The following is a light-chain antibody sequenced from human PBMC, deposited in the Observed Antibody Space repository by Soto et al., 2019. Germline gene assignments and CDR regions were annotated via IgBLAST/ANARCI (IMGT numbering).Light chain of an antibody. J-gene: IGKJ2*01. V-gene: IGKV3-11*01. CDR1: QSVSTY. CDR2: DVS. Sequence: EIVLTQSPATLSLSPGERATLSCRARQSVSTYLAWSQQKPGQAPRLLIYDVSNRATGIPSRFSGSGSGTDFTLTISSLEPEDFAVYYCQQRYTFGQGTKLEIK. CDR3: QQRYT.